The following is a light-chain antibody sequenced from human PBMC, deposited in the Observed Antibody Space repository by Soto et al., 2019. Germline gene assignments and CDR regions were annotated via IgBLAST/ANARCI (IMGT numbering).Light chain of an antibody. CDR2: EVT. CDR1: SSDVGAYDY. CDR3: SSYTRSSTYV. V-gene: IGLV2-14*01. J-gene: IGLJ1*01. Sequence: QSALTQPASVSASPGQSIAISCSGTSSDVGAYDYVSWYQHHPGKAPKLIIYEVTYRPSGVSNRFSASKSGNTASLTISGLQAEYEADYYCSSYTRSSTYVFGTGTKLTVL.